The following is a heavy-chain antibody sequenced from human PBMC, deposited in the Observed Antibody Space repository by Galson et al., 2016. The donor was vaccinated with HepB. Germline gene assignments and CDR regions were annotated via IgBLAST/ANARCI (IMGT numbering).Heavy chain of an antibody. J-gene: IGHJ3*01. Sequence: LTCTVSGGSISSTLYQWGWFRQPPGKGLEWIGSIYYNEDTYYNPSLKSRITISVDTPKNQFSLKLSSLTAADTAVYYCARRTYCGGDCYAYTFDVWGLGTMVSVSS. CDR2: IYYNEDT. CDR1: GGSISSTLYQ. D-gene: IGHD2-21*02. V-gene: IGHV4-39*01. CDR3: ARRTYCGGDCYAYTFDV.